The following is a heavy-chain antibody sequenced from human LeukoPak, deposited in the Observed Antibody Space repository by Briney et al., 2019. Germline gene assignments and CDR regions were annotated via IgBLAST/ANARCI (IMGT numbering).Heavy chain of an antibody. V-gene: IGHV3-21*01. CDR1: GFTFSSYS. D-gene: IGHD6-19*01. Sequence: GGSLRLSCAASGFTFSSYSMNWVRRAPGKGLEWVSSISSSSSYIYYADSVKGRFTISRDNAKNSLYLQMNSLRAEDTAVYYCARSIAVAGSPDIWGQGTMVTVSS. CDR2: ISSSSSYI. CDR3: ARSIAVAGSPDI. J-gene: IGHJ3*02.